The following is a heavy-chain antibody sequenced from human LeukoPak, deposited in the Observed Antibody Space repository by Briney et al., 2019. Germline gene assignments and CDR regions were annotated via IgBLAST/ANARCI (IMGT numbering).Heavy chain of an antibody. CDR1: GIIFSSYA. CDR2: ISGSGGST. Sequence: GGSLRLSCAASGIIFSSYAMSWVRQAPGKGLEWVSAISGSGGSTYYADSVKGRFTISRDNSKNTLYLQMNSLRAEDTAVYYCAKDRGVWGSYRYYFDYWGQGTLVTVSS. V-gene: IGHV3-23*01. D-gene: IGHD3-16*02. J-gene: IGHJ4*02. CDR3: AKDRGVWGSYRYYFDY.